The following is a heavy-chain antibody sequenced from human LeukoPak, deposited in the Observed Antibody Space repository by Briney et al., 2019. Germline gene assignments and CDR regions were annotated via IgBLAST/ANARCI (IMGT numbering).Heavy chain of an antibody. Sequence: PGGSLRLSCAASGFILSSNYMNWVRQAPGKGLEWVSILYSGGSTYYADSVKGRFTISRDDSKDTLFLQMNSLRAEDTAVYYCTRAGQWTYGFQDYWGQGTLATVSS. V-gene: IGHV3-66*01. CDR2: LYSGGST. D-gene: IGHD3-10*01. CDR3: TRAGQWTYGFQDY. CDR1: GFILSSNY. J-gene: IGHJ4*02.